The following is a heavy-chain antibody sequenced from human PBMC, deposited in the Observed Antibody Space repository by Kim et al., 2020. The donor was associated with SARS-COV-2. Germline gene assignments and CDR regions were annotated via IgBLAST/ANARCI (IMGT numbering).Heavy chain of an antibody. Sequence: GGSLRLSCAASGFTFSSYSMNWVRQAPGKGLEWVSSISSSSSYIYYADSVKGRFTISRDNAKNSLYLQMNSLRAEDTAVYYCARDPEYSSSSRDYWGQGPLVTVSS. V-gene: IGHV3-21*01. CDR2: ISSSSSYI. CDR1: GFTFSSYS. J-gene: IGHJ4*02. D-gene: IGHD6-6*01. CDR3: ARDPEYSSSSRDY.